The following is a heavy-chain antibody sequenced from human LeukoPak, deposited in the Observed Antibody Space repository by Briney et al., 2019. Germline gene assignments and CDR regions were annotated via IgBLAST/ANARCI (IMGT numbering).Heavy chain of an antibody. J-gene: IGHJ4*02. CDR2: ISGSGGST. Sequence: GGSLRLSCAASGFTFSSYAMSWVRQAPGKGLEWVSAISGSGGSTYYADSVRGRFIISRDDSKDTMYLQMNNLRAEDTALYYCVRDDDFGFDHWGQGTLVTVSS. CDR3: VRDDDFGFDH. CDR1: GFTFSSYA. D-gene: IGHD3-3*01. V-gene: IGHV3-23*01.